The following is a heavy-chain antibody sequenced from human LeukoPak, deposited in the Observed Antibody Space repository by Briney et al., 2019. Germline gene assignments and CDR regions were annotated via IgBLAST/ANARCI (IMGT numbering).Heavy chain of an antibody. V-gene: IGHV1-2*02. CDR2: INPNSGGT. Sequence: GASVKVSCKASGYTFTGYYMHWVRQAPGQGLEWMGWINPNSGGTNYAQKFQGRVTMTRDTSISTAYMELSRLRSDDTAVYYCARVAYRSSTSLDYYYYYMDVWGKGTTVTVSS. CDR1: GYTFTGYY. D-gene: IGHD2-2*01. CDR3: ARVAYRSSTSLDYYYYYMDV. J-gene: IGHJ6*03.